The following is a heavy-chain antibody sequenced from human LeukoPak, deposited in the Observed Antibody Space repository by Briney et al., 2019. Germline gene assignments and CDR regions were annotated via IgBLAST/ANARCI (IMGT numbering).Heavy chain of an antibody. V-gene: IGHV3-23*01. CDR1: GFIFTRHA. Sequence: GGSLRLSCAASGFIFTRHAMTWVRQAPGKGLEWVCTTCISSVNTYFADSVNGRFTISRDNSRNILDLQMNNLRVEDTAVYCCTTGDGIGKQRRAYFFHNWGQGTLVTVSS. CDR2: TCISSVNT. CDR3: TTGDGIGKQRRAYFFHN. J-gene: IGHJ4*02. D-gene: IGHD5-24*01.